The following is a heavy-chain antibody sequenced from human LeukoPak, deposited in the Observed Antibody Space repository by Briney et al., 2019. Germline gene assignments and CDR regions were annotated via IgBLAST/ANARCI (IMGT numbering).Heavy chain of an antibody. CDR2: MNPNSGNT. CDR1: GYTFTSYD. CDR3: ATGTGHDFWSGYSSYWYFDL. Sequence: GASVKVSCKASGYTFTSYDINWVRQATGQGLEWMGWMNPNSGNTGYAQKFQGRVTITRNTSISKAYMELSSLRSEDTAVYYCATGTGHDFWSGYSSYWYFDLWGRGTLVTVSS. V-gene: IGHV1-8*03. D-gene: IGHD3-3*01. J-gene: IGHJ2*01.